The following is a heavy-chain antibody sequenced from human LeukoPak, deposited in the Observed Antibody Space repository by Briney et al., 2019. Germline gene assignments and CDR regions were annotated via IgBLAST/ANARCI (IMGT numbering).Heavy chain of an antibody. V-gene: IGHV4-4*07. CDR2: IYTSGST. D-gene: IGHD5-12*01. CDR3: ARGLRYSGYRAYYYMDV. CDR1: GGSISRYY. J-gene: IGHJ6*03. Sequence: PSETLSLTCTVSGGSISRYYWSWIRQPAGKGLEWIGRIYTSGSTNYNPSLKSRVTMSVDTSKNQFSLKLSSVTAADTAVYYCARGLRYSGYRAYYYMDVWGKGXTXTVSS.